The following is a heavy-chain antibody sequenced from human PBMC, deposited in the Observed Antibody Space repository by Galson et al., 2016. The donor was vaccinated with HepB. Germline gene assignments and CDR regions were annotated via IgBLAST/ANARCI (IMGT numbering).Heavy chain of an antibody. J-gene: IGHJ2*01. V-gene: IGHV3-21*01. CDR2: ITSTSSDI. CDR3: ARDQAHYSETNAYYEVDWYFDL. Sequence: SLRLSCAATGFTFSTQSMNWVRQAPGKGLEWVSSITSTSSDISYADSVKGRFTISRDKSKNTLYLQMNSLRAEDTAVYCCARDQAHYSETNAYYEVDWYFDLWGRGTLVTVSS. CDR1: GFTFSTQS. D-gene: IGHD3-22*01.